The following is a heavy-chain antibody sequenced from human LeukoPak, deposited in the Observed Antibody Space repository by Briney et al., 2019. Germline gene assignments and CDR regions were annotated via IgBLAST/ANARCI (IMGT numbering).Heavy chain of an antibody. J-gene: IGHJ6*03. V-gene: IGHV3-21*01. CDR2: ISVSNIYK. CDR1: GFSLSSYS. CDR3: AKDSWFGELFPYYYYYMDV. Sequence: PGGSLRLSCAASGFSLSSYSMNWVRQAPGKGLEWVSSISVSNIYKYYPDSVKGRFTISRDNAKNSLYLQMNSLRAEDTAVYYCAKDSWFGELFPYYYYYMDVWGKGTTVTISS. D-gene: IGHD3-10*01.